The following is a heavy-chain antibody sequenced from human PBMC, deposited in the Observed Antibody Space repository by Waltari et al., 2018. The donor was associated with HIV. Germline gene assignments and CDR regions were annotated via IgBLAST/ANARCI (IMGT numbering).Heavy chain of an antibody. J-gene: IGHJ4*02. Sequence: EVQLVESGGGLVQPGGSLRLSCVASGFTFSNYWMHWVRQGPGKGLVWVSRINGDESRILYADSVKGRFTISRDNARNTLYLQMNRLGAEDTAVYYCARRHSSEGILDYWGQGTLVTVSS. D-gene: IGHD6-19*01. V-gene: IGHV3-74*01. CDR1: GFTFSNYW. CDR2: INGDESRI. CDR3: ARRHSSEGILDY.